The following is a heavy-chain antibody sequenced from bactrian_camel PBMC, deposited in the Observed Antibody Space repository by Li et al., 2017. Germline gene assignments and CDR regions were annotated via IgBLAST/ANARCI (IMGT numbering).Heavy chain of an antibody. J-gene: IGHJ4*01. CDR2: ISGDGST. CDR1: FFILDDFE. Sequence: HVQLVESGGGSVQTGGSLRLSCKPSFFILDDFEMMWYRQAPGNECELVSSISGDGSTYYTDAVKGRFTISHDRSKNMGYLQMNNLKPEDTGMYHCAADRSLVCFDRGYEWHYYGQGTQVTVS. CDR3: AADRSLVCFDRGYEWHY. D-gene: IGHD3*01. V-gene: IGHV3S63*01.